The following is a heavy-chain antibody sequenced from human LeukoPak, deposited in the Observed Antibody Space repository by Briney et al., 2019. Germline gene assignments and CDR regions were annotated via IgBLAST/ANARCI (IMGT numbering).Heavy chain of an antibody. CDR3: AKDRIIVGATLLFDY. CDR1: GFTFSSYA. Sequence: GGSLRLSCAASGFTFSSYAMSWVRQAPGKGLEWVSAISGSGGSTYYADSVKGRFTISRDNSKNTLYLQMNSLRAEDTAVYYCAKDRIIVGATLLFDYWGQGTLVTVSS. CDR2: ISGSGGST. D-gene: IGHD1-26*01. V-gene: IGHV3-23*01. J-gene: IGHJ4*02.